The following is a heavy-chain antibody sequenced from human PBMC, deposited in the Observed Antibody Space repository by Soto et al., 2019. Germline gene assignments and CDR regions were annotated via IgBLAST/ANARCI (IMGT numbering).Heavy chain of an antibody. J-gene: IGHJ4*02. CDR1: GYSFTSLD. Sequence: QVQLVQSGAEVREPGASVKVSCKASGYSFTSLDINWVRQTTGQGLEWMGWMQPSSGRTGYAQKFQGRVTMTRDTSINTAYMELSSLTXXXXAFYYCARGVTAGVDYWGQGTLVTVSS. CDR3: ARGVTAGVDY. CDR2: MQPSSGRT. D-gene: IGHD1-26*01. V-gene: IGHV1-8*01.